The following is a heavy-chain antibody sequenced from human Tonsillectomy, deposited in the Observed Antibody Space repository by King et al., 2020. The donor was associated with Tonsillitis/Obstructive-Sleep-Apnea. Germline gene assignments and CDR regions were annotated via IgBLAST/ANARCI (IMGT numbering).Heavy chain of an antibody. CDR2: IYYSGTT. J-gene: IGHJ4*02. Sequence: VQLQESGPGLVKPSQTLSLTCTVSGDTISSGGYYWTWIRQHPGQGLEWIGYIYYSGTTYYNPSLKSRVIISVDRSKNQFSLNVRSVTAADTAVYYCVRAARRIQLESHTPYDGWGQGTLVTVSS. CDR3: VRAARRIQLESHTPYDG. D-gene: IGHD1-1*01. CDR1: GDTISSGGYY. V-gene: IGHV4-31*03.